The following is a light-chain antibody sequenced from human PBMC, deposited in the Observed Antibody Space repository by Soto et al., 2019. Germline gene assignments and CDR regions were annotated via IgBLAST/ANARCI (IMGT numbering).Light chain of an antibody. CDR1: SSDVGGYNY. V-gene: IGLV2-11*01. J-gene: IGLJ1*01. Sequence: QSALTQPRSVSGSPGQSVTISCTGTSSDVGGYNYVSWYQQHPGKAPKLMIYDVSKRPSGVPDRFSGSKSGNTASLTISGLQAEDEADYYCSSYTDSSKYVFGTGTKVTV. CDR2: DVS. CDR3: SSYTDSSKYV.